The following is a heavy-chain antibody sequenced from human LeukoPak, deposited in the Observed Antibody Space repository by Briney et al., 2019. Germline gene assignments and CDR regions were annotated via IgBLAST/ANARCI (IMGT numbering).Heavy chain of an antibody. V-gene: IGHV4-4*09. CDR2: IYTSGST. J-gene: IGHJ6*03. CDR3: ARHVSVQTYYYMDV. Sequence: PSETLSLTCTVSGGSISSYYWSWIRQPPGKGLEWIGYIYTSGSTNYNPSLKSRGTISVDTSKNQFSLKLSAGTAADTAVYYCARHVSVQTYYYMDVWGKGTTVTVSS. CDR1: GGSISSYY. D-gene: IGHD2-8*01.